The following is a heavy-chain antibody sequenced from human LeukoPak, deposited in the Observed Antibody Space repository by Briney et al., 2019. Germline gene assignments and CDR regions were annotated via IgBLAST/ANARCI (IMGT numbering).Heavy chain of an antibody. CDR3: ARDSDGYDY. Sequence: GGSLRLSCVASGIRFSALWMNWVRQAPGKGLELVASINEDGSEKYYVDSVKGRFTISRDNPKKSLYLQLNSLRVDDTAVYFCARDSDGYDYWGQGTLVTVSS. D-gene: IGHD5-24*01. CDR1: GIRFSALW. J-gene: IGHJ4*02. CDR2: INEDGSEK. V-gene: IGHV3-7*01.